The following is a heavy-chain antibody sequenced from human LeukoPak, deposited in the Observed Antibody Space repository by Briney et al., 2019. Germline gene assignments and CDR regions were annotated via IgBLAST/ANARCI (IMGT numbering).Heavy chain of an antibody. CDR1: GFTFSNYA. V-gene: IGHV3-23*01. CDR2: FSGSGGST. Sequence: PGGSLRLSCAASGFTFSNYAMSWVRQAPGKGLEWVSAFSGSGGSTYYADSVKGRFTISRDSSKNTLYLQMNSLSAEDTAVYFCAKDVGYCSSTTCYKPFDYWGQGTLVTVSS. J-gene: IGHJ4*02. CDR3: AKDVGYCSSTTCYKPFDY. D-gene: IGHD2-2*02.